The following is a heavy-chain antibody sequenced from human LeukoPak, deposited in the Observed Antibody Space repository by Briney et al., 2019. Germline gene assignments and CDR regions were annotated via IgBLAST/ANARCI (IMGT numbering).Heavy chain of an antibody. CDR2: IIPIFGTA. CDR1: GGTFSSYA. D-gene: IGHD4-17*01. J-gene: IGHJ6*03. CDR3: ARLNGNYGARHYYYYMDV. V-gene: IGHV1-69*01. Sequence: WASVKVSCKASGGTFSSYAISWVRQAPGQGLEWMGGIIPIFGTANYAQKFQGRVTITADESTSTAYMELSSLRSEDTDVYYCARLNGNYGARHYYYYMDVWGKGTTVTVSS.